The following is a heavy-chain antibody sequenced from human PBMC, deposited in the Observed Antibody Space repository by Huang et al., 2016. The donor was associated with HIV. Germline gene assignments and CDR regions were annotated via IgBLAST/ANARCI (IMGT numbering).Heavy chain of an antibody. D-gene: IGHD2-15*01. CDR2: IKSKTDGRTK. CDR3: ITDRYCSGDNCYLSSEYFQH. Sequence: EVQLVESGGGLVKPGGSLRLSCAASGFTFPNAWMGWVRQAGVKRRELFGGIKSKTDGRTKDYAAPGKDRFTLSRDDSKNRLYLHMTSLKTEDTAIYYCITDRYCSGDNCYLSSEYFQHWGQGTLVTVSS. V-gene: IGHV3-15*01. J-gene: IGHJ1*01. CDR1: GFTFPNAW.